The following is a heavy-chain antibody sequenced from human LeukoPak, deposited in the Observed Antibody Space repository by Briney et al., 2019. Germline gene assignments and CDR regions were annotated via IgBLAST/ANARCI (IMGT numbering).Heavy chain of an antibody. CDR1: GGSFSGYY. D-gene: IGHD2-2*01. J-gene: IGHJ6*03. V-gene: IGHV4-34*01. CDR2: INHSGST. CDR3: ASSGDIVVVPATRGTNYYMDV. Sequence: SETLSLTCAVYGGSFSGYYWSWIRQPPGKGLEWIGEINHSGSTNYNPSLKSRVTISVDTSKNQFSLKLSSVTAADTAVYYCASSGDIVVVPATRGTNYYMDVWGKGTTVTVSS.